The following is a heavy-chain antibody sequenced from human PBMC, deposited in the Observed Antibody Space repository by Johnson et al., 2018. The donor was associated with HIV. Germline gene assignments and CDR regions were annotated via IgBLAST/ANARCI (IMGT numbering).Heavy chain of an antibody. Sequence: VQLVESGGGVVQPGESLRLSCAASGFTFANYAMHWVRQAPGKGLEWVSGISWNSDIIAYADSVRGRFTIARDNAKNSLYLQMNSLRAEDTAVYYCARVNEDLLYAFDIWGQGTMVTVSS. J-gene: IGHJ3*02. D-gene: IGHD1-1*01. CDR3: ARVNEDLLYAFDI. CDR1: GFTFANYA. CDR2: ISWNSDII. V-gene: IGHV3-9*01.